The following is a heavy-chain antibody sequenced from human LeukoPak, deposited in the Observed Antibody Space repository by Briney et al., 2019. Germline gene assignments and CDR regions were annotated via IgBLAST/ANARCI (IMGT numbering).Heavy chain of an antibody. V-gene: IGHV1-24*01. J-gene: IGHJ3*02. Sequence: ASVKVSCKVSGYTLTELSMHWVRQAPGKGLEWRGGFDPEDGETIYAQKFQGRVTMTEDTTTDTAYMELSSLRSEDTAVYYCATIVIYDILTGYYNKAFDIWGQGTMVTVSS. CDR1: GYTLTELS. CDR2: FDPEDGET. D-gene: IGHD3-9*01. CDR3: ATIVIYDILTGYYNKAFDI.